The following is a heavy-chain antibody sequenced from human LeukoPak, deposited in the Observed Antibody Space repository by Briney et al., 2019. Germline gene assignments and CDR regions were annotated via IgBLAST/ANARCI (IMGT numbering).Heavy chain of an antibody. V-gene: IGHV1-69*13. CDR2: IIPIFGTA. D-gene: IGHD3-10*01. J-gene: IGHJ5*02. Sequence: SVKVSCKASGGTFSSYAISWVRQAPGQGLEWMGGIIPIFGTANYAQKFQGRVTITADESTSTAYMELSSLRSEDTAVYYCARGKWFGELSSKPYDPWGQGTLVTVSS. CDR3: ARGKWFGELSSKPYDP. CDR1: GGTFSSYA.